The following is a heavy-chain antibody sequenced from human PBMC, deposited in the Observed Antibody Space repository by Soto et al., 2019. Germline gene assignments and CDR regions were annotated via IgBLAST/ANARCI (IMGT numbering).Heavy chain of an antibody. V-gene: IGHV4-59*11. CDR3: ARERAVAGGDYYGMDV. D-gene: IGHD2-15*01. J-gene: IGHJ6*02. CDR1: GGSISAHY. CDR2: IYYSGST. Sequence: QVQLQESGPGLVKPSETLSLTCTVSGGSISAHYWSWIRQPPGKGLQWIGHIYYSGSTNYNPSLRSRVTISEDTSKTQFSLKLNSVTAADTAVYYCARERAVAGGDYYGMDVWGQGTTVTVSS.